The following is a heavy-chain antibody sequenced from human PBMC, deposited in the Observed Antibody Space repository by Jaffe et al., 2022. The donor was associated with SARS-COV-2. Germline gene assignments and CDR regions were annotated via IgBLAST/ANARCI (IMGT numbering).Heavy chain of an antibody. CDR1: GFTFSSYS. CDR3: ARDLGYYYYYYGMDV. D-gene: IGHD2-2*03. CDR2: ISSSSSYI. V-gene: IGHV3-21*01. Sequence: EVQLVESGGGLVKPGGSLRLSCAASGFTFSSYSMNWVRQAPGKGLEWVSSISSSSSYIYYADSVKGRFTISRDNAKNSLYLQMNSLRAEDTAVYYCARDLGYYYYYYGMDVWGQGTTVTVSS. J-gene: IGHJ6*02.